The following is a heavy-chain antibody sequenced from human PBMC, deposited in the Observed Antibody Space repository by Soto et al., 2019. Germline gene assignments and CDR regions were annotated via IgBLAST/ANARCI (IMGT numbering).Heavy chain of an antibody. D-gene: IGHD2-2*01. V-gene: IGHV1-2*02. J-gene: IGHJ4*02. CDR2: INPNSGGT. CDR3: ARTDIVVVPAAGGYCTNGVRAFGPKGIDY. Sequence: ASVKVSCKASGYTFTGYYMHWVRQAPGQGLEWMGWINPNSGGTNYAQKFQGRVTMTRDTSISTAYMELSRLRSDDTAVYYCARTDIVVVPAAGGYCTNGVRAFGPKGIDYWGQGTLVTVSS. CDR1: GYTFTGYY.